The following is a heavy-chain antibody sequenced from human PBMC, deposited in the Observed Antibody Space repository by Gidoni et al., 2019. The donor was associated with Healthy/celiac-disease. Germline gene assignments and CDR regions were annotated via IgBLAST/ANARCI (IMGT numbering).Heavy chain of an antibody. J-gene: IGHJ3*02. Sequence: QVQLQESGPGLVKPSGTLSLTCAVSGGSISSSNWWSWVRQPPGKGLDWIGEIYHSGSTNYNPSLKSRVTISGDKSKNQFSLKLSSVTAADTAVYYCARDRDTAMADAFDIWGQGTMVTVSS. CDR3: ARDRDTAMADAFDI. V-gene: IGHV4-4*02. D-gene: IGHD5-18*01. CDR2: IYHSGST. CDR1: GGSISSSNW.